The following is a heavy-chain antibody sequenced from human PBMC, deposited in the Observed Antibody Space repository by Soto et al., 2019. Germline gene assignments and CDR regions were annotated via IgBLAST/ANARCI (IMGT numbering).Heavy chain of an antibody. D-gene: IGHD6-13*01. CDR1: GGSISSYY. V-gene: IGHV4-59*08. CDR3: ARRYSSAFDI. J-gene: IGHJ3*02. Sequence: SETLSHTCTVSGGSISSYYWSWIRQPPGKGLEWIGYIYYSGSTNYNPSLKSRVTISVDTSKNQFSLKLSSVTAADTAVYYCARRYSSAFDIWGQGTMVTVSS. CDR2: IYYSGST.